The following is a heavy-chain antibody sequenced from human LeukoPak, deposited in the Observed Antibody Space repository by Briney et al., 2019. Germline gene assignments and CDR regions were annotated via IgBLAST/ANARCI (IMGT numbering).Heavy chain of an antibody. CDR3: ARDCYRSGWYGAFDI. Sequence: GGSLRLSCAASGFTFSTYSMNWVRQAPGKGLEWLSNISSSRSTIYYADSVKGRFTISRDNAKNSLYLQMNSLRDEDTAVYYCARDCYRSGWYGAFDIWGQGTMVTVSS. V-gene: IGHV3-48*02. D-gene: IGHD6-19*01. CDR1: GFTFSTYS. CDR2: ISSSRSTI. J-gene: IGHJ3*02.